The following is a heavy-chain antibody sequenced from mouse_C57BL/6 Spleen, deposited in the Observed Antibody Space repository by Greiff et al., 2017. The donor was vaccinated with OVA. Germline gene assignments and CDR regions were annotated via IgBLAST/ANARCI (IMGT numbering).Heavy chain of an antibody. D-gene: IGHD1-1*02. V-gene: IGHV1-19*01. J-gene: IGHJ1*03. CDR2: INPYNGGT. CDR3: ARRGGGSYVGYFDV. CDR1: GYTFTDYY. Sequence: EVQRVESGPVLVKPGASVKMSCKASGYTFTDYYMNWVKQSHGKSLEWIGVINPYNGGTSYNQKFKGKATLTVDKSSSTAYMELNSLTSEDSAVYYCARRGGGSYVGYFDVWGTGTTVTVSS.